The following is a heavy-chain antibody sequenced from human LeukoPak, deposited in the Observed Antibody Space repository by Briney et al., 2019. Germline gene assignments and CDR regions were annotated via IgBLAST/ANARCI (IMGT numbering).Heavy chain of an antibody. CDR1: GFTFSSYA. CDR3: AKTPLAVAPGDFFDY. CDR2: FSGRGGST. Sequence: GGSLRLSCAASGFTFSSYAMSWVRQAPGKGLECIAGFSGRGGSTYYADSVKGRFTISRDNSKNTLYLQMNSLRADDTAVYYCAKTPLAVAPGDFFDYWGQGTLVTVSS. D-gene: IGHD6-19*01. V-gene: IGHV3-23*01. J-gene: IGHJ4*02.